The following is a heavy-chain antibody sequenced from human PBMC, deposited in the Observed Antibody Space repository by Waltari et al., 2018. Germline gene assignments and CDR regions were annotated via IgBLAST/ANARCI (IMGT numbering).Heavy chain of an antibody. CDR3: AKGWGTYYYGPLQV. CDR2: ISYDGSNK. Sequence: QVQLVESGGGVVQPGRSLRLSCAASGFTFSSYGMHWVRQAPGKGLEWVAVISYDGSNKYYADSVKGRFTISRDNSKNTLYLQMNSLRAEDTAVYYCAKGWGTYYYGPLQVWGQGTMVTVSS. CDR1: GFTFSSYG. V-gene: IGHV3-30*18. J-gene: IGHJ3*01. D-gene: IGHD3-10*01.